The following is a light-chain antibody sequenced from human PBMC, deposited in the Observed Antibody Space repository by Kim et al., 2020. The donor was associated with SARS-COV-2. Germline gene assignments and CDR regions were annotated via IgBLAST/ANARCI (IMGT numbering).Light chain of an antibody. CDR2: GKN. V-gene: IGLV3-19*01. CDR1: SLRSYY. J-gene: IGLJ1*01. Sequence: LGQTVRITCQGDSLRSYYASWYQQKPGQAPVLVIYGKNNWPSGIPDRFSGSSSGNTASLTITGAQAEDEADYYCNSRDSSGNHYYVFGTGTKVTVL. CDR3: NSRDSSGNHYYV.